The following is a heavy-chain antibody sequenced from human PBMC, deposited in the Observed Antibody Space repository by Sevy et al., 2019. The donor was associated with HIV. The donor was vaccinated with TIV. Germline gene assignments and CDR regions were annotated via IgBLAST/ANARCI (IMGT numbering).Heavy chain of an antibody. Sequence: GGSLRLSCAASGFTVSSNYMSWVRQAPGKGLEWVSVIYSGGSTYYADSVKGRFTISRDNSKNTLYLQMNSLRAEDTAVYYCARDAPPRYYYGSGSLDRNGMDVWGQGTTVTVSS. V-gene: IGHV3-53*01. J-gene: IGHJ6*02. CDR3: ARDAPPRYYYGSGSLDRNGMDV. CDR1: GFTVSSNY. D-gene: IGHD3-10*01. CDR2: IYSGGST.